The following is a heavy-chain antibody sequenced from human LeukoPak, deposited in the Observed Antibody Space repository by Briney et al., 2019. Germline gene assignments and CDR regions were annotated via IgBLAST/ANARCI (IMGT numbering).Heavy chain of an antibody. CDR2: IGSSGSPI. CDR1: GFTFSSYS. D-gene: IGHD6-19*01. V-gene: IGHV3-48*01. Sequence: GGSLRLSCAASGFTFSSYSMNWVRQAPGKGLEWLSYIGSSGSPIYYADSVKGRFTISRDNANSLLYLQMNSLRAEDTAVYYCARARSPSSGWYNYWGQGTLVTVSS. CDR3: ARARSPSSGWYNY. J-gene: IGHJ4*02.